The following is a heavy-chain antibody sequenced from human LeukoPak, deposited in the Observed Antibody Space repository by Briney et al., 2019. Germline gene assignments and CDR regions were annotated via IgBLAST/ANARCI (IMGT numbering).Heavy chain of an antibody. CDR1: GGSISSSSYY. Sequence: SETLSLTCTVSGGSISSSSYYWGWIRQPPGKGLEWIGSIYHSGSTYYNPSLKSRVIISVDTSKNQFSLKLSSVTAADTAVYYCARPRARYCSGGSCYPYYFDYWGQGTLVTVSS. D-gene: IGHD2-15*01. V-gene: IGHV4-39*07. CDR3: ARPRARYCSGGSCYPYYFDY. J-gene: IGHJ4*02. CDR2: IYHSGST.